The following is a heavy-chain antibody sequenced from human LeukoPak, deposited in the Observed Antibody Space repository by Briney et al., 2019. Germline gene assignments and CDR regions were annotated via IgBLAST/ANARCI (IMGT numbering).Heavy chain of an antibody. CDR2: INPNSGGT. CDR1: GYTFTGYY. J-gene: IGHJ4*02. V-gene: IGHV1-2*02. D-gene: IGHD3-16*01. CDR3: AIPRQGWGVSFDS. Sequence: ASVKVSCKASGYTFTGYYMHWVRQAPGQGLEWMGWINPNSGGTNYAQKFQGRVTMTRDTSISTVYMELSRLRSDDTAVYYCAIPRQGWGVSFDSWGQGTLVTVSS.